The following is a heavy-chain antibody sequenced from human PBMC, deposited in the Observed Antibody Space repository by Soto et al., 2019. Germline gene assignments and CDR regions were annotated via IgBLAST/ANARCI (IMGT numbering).Heavy chain of an antibody. V-gene: IGHV4-61*01. Sequence: SETLSLTCSVSGGSVSNKTYYWSWIRQPPGKRLEWIGYVYYSGTTNYNPSLKSRVTISVDLSKNQFPLRLSSVTTADTALYYCARTTAVPNTLRSRYFFDYWGQGTLVTVSS. D-gene: IGHD4-17*01. CDR2: VYYSGTT. CDR1: GGSVSNKTYY. CDR3: ARTTAVPNTLRSRYFFDY. J-gene: IGHJ4*02.